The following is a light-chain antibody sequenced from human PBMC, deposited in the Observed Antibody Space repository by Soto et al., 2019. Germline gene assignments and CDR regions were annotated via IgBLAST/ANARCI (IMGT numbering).Light chain of an antibody. CDR2: GAS. CDR3: QLYGTSRT. Sequence: ETLMTQSPATLSVSPGERATLSCRASQSVNNNLAWYQQKLGQAPRVLIYGASTRATGIPARFTGSGSGTEFILTITSLQSEDFAVYYCQLYGTSRTFGQGTKVDIK. V-gene: IGKV3-15*01. J-gene: IGKJ1*01. CDR1: QSVNNN.